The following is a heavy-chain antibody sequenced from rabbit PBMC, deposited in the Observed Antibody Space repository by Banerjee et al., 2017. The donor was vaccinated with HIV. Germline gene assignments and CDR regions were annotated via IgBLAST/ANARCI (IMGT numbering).Heavy chain of an antibody. D-gene: IGHD7-1*01. V-gene: IGHV1S45*01. J-gene: IGHJ2*01. Sequence: QEQLEESGGDLVKPEGSLTLTCTASGFSFSNKYVMCWVRQAPGKGLEWIACINTSSGSTVYASWAKGRFTISKTSSTTVTLQMTSLTAADTATYFCARGGGGYAGYGHGDDAFDPWGQGTLVTVS. CDR2: INTSSGST. CDR1: GFSFSNKYV. CDR3: ARGGGGYAGYGHGDDAFDP.